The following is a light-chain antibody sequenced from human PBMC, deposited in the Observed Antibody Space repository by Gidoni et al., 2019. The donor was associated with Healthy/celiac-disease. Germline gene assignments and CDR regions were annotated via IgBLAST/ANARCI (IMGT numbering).Light chain of an antibody. J-gene: IGKJ2*01. Sequence: ILLPQSPGTLSLSPGERATLSCRARQSVSSSYLAWYQQKPGQAPRLLIYGASSRATGIPDRFSGSGSGTDFTLTISRLEPEDFAVYYCQQYGSSSYTFGQGTKLEIK. CDR1: QSVSSSY. CDR3: QQYGSSSYT. CDR2: GAS. V-gene: IGKV3-20*01.